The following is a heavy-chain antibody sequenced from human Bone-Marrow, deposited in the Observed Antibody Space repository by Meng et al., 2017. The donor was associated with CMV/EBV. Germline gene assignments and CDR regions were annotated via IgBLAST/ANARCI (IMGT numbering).Heavy chain of an antibody. J-gene: IGHJ4*02. CDR3: ARVKLGLDD. Sequence: GESLKISCAASGFTFSSYWMSWVRQAPGKGLEWVANIKQDGSEKYYADSVKGRFTISRDNAKNSLYLQMNSLRAEDTAVYYCARVKLGLDDWGQGTLVTVSS. V-gene: IGHV3-7*01. CDR1: GFTFSSYW. CDR2: IKQDGSEK. D-gene: IGHD6-13*01.